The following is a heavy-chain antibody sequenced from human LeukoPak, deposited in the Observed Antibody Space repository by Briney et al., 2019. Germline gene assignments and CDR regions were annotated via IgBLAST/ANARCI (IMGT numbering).Heavy chain of an antibody. D-gene: IGHD2-21*02. CDR1: GFTFRNNW. J-gene: IGHJ4*02. CDR2: IKEDGSAQ. V-gene: IGHV3-7*01. Sequence: GGSLRLSCAASGFTFRNNWMTWVRQAPGKGLEWVAHIKEDGSAQNYIDSVKGRFTISRDSAKNSLYLQMNSLRDEDTAIYYCARSNYGDSSRYGYWGQGTLVTVSS. CDR3: ARSNYGDSSRYGY.